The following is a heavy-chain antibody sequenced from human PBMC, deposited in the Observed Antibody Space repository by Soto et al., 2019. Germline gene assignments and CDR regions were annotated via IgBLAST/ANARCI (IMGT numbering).Heavy chain of an antibody. J-gene: IGHJ4*02. CDR1: GFTFSSYG. Sequence: GGSLRLSCAASGFTFSSYGMHWVRQAPGKGLEWVAVISYDGSGGGTYFVDSVKGRFTISRDNSKNTVYLQMNSLRAEDTAVYYCAKRPLTAAGFDYWGQGTLVTVSS. D-gene: IGHD6-13*01. V-gene: IGHV3-30*18. CDR2: ISYDGSGGGT. CDR3: AKRPLTAAGFDY.